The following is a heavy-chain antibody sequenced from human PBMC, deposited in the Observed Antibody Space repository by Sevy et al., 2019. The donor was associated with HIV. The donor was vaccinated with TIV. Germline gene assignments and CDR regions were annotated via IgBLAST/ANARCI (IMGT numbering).Heavy chain of an antibody. J-gene: IGHJ5*02. D-gene: IGHD3-10*01. CDR2: ISSSSSYI. Sequence: GGSLRLSCAASAFTFSIYTMNWVRQAPGKGLEWVSSISSSSSYIYYTDSVKGRFSMSRDNPKNAPFLQRNSLRAEDTAVYYGARSLGNYYGSGTYQEDWFDPWGQGTLVTVSS. CDR1: AFTFSIYT. CDR3: ARSLGNYYGSGTYQEDWFDP. V-gene: IGHV3-21*01.